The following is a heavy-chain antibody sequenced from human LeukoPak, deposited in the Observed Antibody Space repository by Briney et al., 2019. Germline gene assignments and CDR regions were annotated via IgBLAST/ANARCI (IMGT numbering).Heavy chain of an antibody. J-gene: IGHJ4*02. Sequence: SQTLSLTCTVSGRSISSGGYSWSWIRQQPGKSLEWIGYIYYSGSTYYNPSLKSRVTISVDTSKNRFSLKLSSVTAADTAVYYCARRVPAATFDYWGQGTLVTVSS. CDR3: ARRVPAATFDY. CDR1: GRSISSGGYS. D-gene: IGHD2-2*01. V-gene: IGHV4-31*03. CDR2: IYYSGST.